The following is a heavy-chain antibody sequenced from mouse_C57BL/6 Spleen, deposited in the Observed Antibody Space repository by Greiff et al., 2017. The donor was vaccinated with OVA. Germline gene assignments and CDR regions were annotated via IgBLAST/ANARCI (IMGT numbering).Heavy chain of an antibody. CDR2: INPNSGGT. V-gene: IGHV1-26*01. CDR1: GYTFTDYY. J-gene: IGHJ4*01. D-gene: IGHD3-3*01. CDR3: ASTGTGAMDY. Sequence: EVQLQQSGPELVKPGASVKISCKASGYTFTDYYMNWVKQSHGKSLEWIGDINPNSGGTSYNQKLKGRATLTRDKSSSTAYLELRSLTSEDSAVYYCASTGTGAMDYWGQGTSVTVSS.